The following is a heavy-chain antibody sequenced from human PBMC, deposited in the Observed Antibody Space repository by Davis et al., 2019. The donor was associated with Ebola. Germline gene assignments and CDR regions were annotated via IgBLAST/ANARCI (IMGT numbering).Heavy chain of an antibody. Sequence: ASVKVSCKSSGYTFTGYYIHWVRLAPGQGLEWMGWVNPHTRGTNSLQKFQGRLILTTDTSISTAYMELTSLTSDDTALYFGAREYLGYSTNFDFWGQGTPVTVSS. CDR2: VNPHTRGT. CDR1: GYTFTGYY. D-gene: IGHD2-15*01. V-gene: IGHV1-2*02. J-gene: IGHJ4*02. CDR3: AREYLGYSTNFDF.